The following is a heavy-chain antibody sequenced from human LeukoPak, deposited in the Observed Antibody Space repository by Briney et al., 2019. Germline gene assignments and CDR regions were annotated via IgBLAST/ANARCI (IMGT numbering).Heavy chain of an antibody. Sequence: GGSLRLSCAASGFTFSNYGMHWVRQAPGKGLEWVAFIRYDGSDKYYADSVKGRLTISRDNSKNTLYLQMNSLRAEDTAVYYCAKDIKVIPAAIGSFQHWGLGTLVTVSS. CDR1: GFTFSNYG. J-gene: IGHJ1*01. D-gene: IGHD2-2*02. CDR2: IRYDGSDK. CDR3: AKDIKVIPAAIGSFQH. V-gene: IGHV3-30*02.